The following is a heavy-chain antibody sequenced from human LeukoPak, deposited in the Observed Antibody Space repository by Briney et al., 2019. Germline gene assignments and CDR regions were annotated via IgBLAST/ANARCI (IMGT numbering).Heavy chain of an antibody. CDR3: AREGLKSYYDSSGYYTYFDY. J-gene: IGHJ4*02. D-gene: IGHD3-22*01. CDR2: IIPIFGTA. V-gene: IGHV1-69*05. Sequence: SVKVSCKASGYTFTSYAISWVRQAPGQGLEWMGRIIPIFGTANYAQKFQGRVTITTDESTSTAYMELSSLRSEDTAVYYCAREGLKSYYDSSGYYTYFDYWGQGTLVTVSS. CDR1: GYTFTSYA.